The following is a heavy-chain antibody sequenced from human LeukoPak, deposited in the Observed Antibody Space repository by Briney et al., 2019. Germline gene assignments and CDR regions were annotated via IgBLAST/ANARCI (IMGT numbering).Heavy chain of an antibody. CDR3: XXLRERSYYARGFDY. CDR1: GGSISSSSYY. CDR2: IYYSGST. Sequence: SETLSLTCTVSGGSISSSSYYWGWIRQPPGKGLEWIGSIYYSGSTYYSPSLKSRVTISVDTSKNQFSLKLSSLTAADTAIYYXXXLRERSYYARGFDYWGQGTLVTVSS. J-gene: IGHJ4*02. D-gene: IGHD1-26*01. V-gene: IGHV4-39*01.